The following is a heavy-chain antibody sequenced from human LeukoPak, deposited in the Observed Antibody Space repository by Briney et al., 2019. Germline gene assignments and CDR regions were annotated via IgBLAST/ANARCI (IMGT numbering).Heavy chain of an antibody. Sequence: SETLSLTCTVSGGSISSYSWSWIRQPPGKGLEWIGHIYTSGSTNYNPSLKSRVTISVDTSKNQFSLKLSSVTAADTAVYYCARDGADILRYYYYYYMDVWGKGTTVTVSS. J-gene: IGHJ6*03. CDR2: IYTSGST. CDR1: GGSISSYS. D-gene: IGHD1-26*01. CDR3: ARDGADILRYYYYYYMDV. V-gene: IGHV4-4*09.